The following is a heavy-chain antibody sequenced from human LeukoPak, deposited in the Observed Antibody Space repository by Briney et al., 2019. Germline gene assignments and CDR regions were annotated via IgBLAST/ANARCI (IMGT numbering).Heavy chain of an antibody. J-gene: IGHJ4*02. V-gene: IGHV4-38-2*02. CDR2: IYHSGST. CDR1: GCSISSGYY. Sequence: SETLSLTCTVCGCSISSGYYWGWIRQPPGKGLEWIGSIYHSGSTYYNPSLKSRVTISVDTSKNQFSLKLSSVTAADTAVYYCARGEYSSSWSDYWGQGTLVTVSS. CDR3: ARGEYSSSWSDY. D-gene: IGHD6-13*01.